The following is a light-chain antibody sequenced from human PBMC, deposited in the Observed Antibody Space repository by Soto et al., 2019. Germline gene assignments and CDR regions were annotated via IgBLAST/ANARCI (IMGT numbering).Light chain of an antibody. CDR1: QTMNSVH. Sequence: VLTQSPGTLSLSPGERGTLSCRASQTMNSVHLAWYQQKPGQAPRLLIFRASSRATGIPDRFSGSGSGIDFTLTISRLEPEDFAVYYCQHYDGSPLTFGGGTKVEIK. CDR2: RAS. V-gene: IGKV3-20*01. CDR3: QHYDGSPLT. J-gene: IGKJ4*01.